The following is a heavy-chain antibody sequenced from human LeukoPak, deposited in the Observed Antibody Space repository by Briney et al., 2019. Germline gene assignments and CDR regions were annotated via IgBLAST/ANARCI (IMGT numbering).Heavy chain of an antibody. V-gene: IGHV4-59*06. Sequence: PSETLSLTCTVSGGSISSYYWSWIRQPPGKGLEWIGYIYYSGSTYYNPSLKSRVTISVDTSKNQFSLKLSSVTAADTAVYYCATYQLPVNWFDPWGQGTLVTVSS. CDR3: ATYQLPVNWFDP. CDR2: IYYSGST. CDR1: GGSISSYY. J-gene: IGHJ5*02. D-gene: IGHD2-2*01.